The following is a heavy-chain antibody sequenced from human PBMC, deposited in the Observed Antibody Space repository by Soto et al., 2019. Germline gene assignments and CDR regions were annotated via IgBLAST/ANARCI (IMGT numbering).Heavy chain of an antibody. CDR1: GFSFINSW. CDR2: IKWGSHAGAI. V-gene: IGHV3-15*07. Sequence: GGSLRLSCVASGFSFINSWMNWVLQAPGKGLEWVGRIKWGSHAGAIDYAAPVKGRFTISRDDSKNTLYLQLNSLTTEDTAVYYCTRGGPLGNYFDYWGQGTLVTVSS. D-gene: IGHD2-15*01. CDR3: TRGGPLGNYFDY. J-gene: IGHJ4*02.